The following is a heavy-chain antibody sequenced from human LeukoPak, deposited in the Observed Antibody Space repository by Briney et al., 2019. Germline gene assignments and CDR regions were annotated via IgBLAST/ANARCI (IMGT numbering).Heavy chain of an antibody. CDR1: GLIFSNYA. CDR2: ITDSGRKT. Sequence: GGSLRLSCAASGLIFSNYAMNWVRQASGKGLEWVSGITDSGRKTYYADSVKGRFSISRDNSKNTVYLQMSDLRAEDTAVYYCAKITKATTPNYWGQETLVTVSS. D-gene: IGHD4-17*01. CDR3: AKITKATTPNY. J-gene: IGHJ4*02. V-gene: IGHV3-23*01.